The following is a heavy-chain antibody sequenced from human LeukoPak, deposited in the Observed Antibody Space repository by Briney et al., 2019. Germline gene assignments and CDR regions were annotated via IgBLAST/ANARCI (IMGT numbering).Heavy chain of an antibody. CDR1: GFTFINFA. CDR3: AKDGQSFNSMYDYFDS. D-gene: IGHD2-8*01. J-gene: IGHJ4*02. Sequence: GGSLRLSCSASGFTFINFAISWVRQAPGKGLEWVSSIGGGDTHYADSVKVRFTISRDDSRSTVDLQMSSLRAEDPAVYYCAKDGQSFNSMYDYFDSWGQGTLVTVSS. V-gene: IGHV3-23*01. CDR2: IGGGDT.